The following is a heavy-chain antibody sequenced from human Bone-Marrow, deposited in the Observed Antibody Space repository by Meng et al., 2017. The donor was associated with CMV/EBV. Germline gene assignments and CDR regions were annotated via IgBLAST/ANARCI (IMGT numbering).Heavy chain of an antibody. CDR3: ASSQPTIHRLNI. CDR1: GFAFSTYA. J-gene: IGHJ4*01. CDR2: IAYYGSDK. Sequence: GESLKISCAASGFAFSTYAMHWVRQAPGKGLDWVAFIAYYGSDKYYSSSVKGRFTISRDNSENTLYLQMNSLRPEDTAVYYCASSQPTIHRLNIWGQGTLVTVSS. V-gene: IGHV3-30*14. D-gene: IGHD5-24*01.